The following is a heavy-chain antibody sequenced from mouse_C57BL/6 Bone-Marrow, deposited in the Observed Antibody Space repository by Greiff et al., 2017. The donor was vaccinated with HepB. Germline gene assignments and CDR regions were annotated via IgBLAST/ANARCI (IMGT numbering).Heavy chain of an antibody. V-gene: IGHV1-76*01. CDR3: ARTVRSRFAY. Sequence: QVQLQQSGAELVRPGASVKLSCKASGYTFTDYYINWVKQRPGQGLEWIARIYPGSGNTYYNEKFKGKATLTAEKSSSTAYMQLSSLTSEDSAVYFCARTVRSRFAYWGQGTLVTVSA. D-gene: IGHD1-1*01. CDR2: IYPGSGNT. CDR1: GYTFTDYY. J-gene: IGHJ3*01.